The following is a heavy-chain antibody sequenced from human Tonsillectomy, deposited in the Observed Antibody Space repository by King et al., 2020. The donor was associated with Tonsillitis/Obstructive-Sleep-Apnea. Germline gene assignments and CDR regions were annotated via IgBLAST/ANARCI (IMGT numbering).Heavy chain of an antibody. Sequence: VQLQQWGAGLLKPSETLSLTCAVYGGSFSGYYWSWIRQPPGKGLEWIGEINHSGSTNYNPSLKSRVTISVDTSKNQFSLKLSSVTAADTAVYYWAREGGYCSSTSCYYYYMDVWGKGTTVTVSS. CDR2: INHSGST. CDR1: GGSFSGYY. V-gene: IGHV4-34*01. CDR3: AREGGYCSSTSCYYYYMDV. D-gene: IGHD2-2*01. J-gene: IGHJ6*03.